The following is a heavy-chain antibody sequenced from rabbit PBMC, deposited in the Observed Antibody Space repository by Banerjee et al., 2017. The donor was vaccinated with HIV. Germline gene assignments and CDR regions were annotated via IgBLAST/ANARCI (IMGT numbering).Heavy chain of an antibody. V-gene: IGHV1S7*01. Sequence: QLKETGGGLVQPGGSLTLSCKASGFDFSSYYMSWVRQAPGKGLEWIGIIYAGKGSTDYASWVNGRFTISSDNAQNTVDLQMNSLTAADTATYFCARSPYASSSGYYSFNLWGPGTLVTVS. D-gene: IGHD1-1*01. CDR2: IYAGKGST. CDR3: ARSPYASSSGYYSFNL. J-gene: IGHJ4*01. CDR1: GFDFSSYY.